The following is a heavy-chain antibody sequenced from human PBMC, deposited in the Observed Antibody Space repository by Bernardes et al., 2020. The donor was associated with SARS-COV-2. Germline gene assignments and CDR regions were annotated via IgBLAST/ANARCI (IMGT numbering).Heavy chain of an antibody. V-gene: IGHV1-69*13. Sequence: SVKVSCKASGGTFSSYAISWVRQAPGQGLEWMGGIIPIFGTANYAQKFQGRVTITADESTSTAYMELSSLRSEDTAVYYCARDRNYDFWSGPHQTRNYYGMDVWGQGTTVTVSS. CDR1: GGTFSSYA. J-gene: IGHJ6*02. D-gene: IGHD3-3*01. CDR3: ARDRNYDFWSGPHQTRNYYGMDV. CDR2: IIPIFGTA.